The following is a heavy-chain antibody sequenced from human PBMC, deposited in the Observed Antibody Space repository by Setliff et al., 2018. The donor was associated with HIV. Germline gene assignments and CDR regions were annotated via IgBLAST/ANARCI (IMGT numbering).Heavy chain of an antibody. Sequence: SETLSLTCAVYGGSFSGYYWSWIRQPPGKGLEWIGEINHSGSTNYNPSLKSRVTISVDTSKNQFSLKLSSVTAADTAVYYCARVPRYNWNYIRFDPWGQGTLVTV. CDR2: INHSGST. CDR1: GGSFSGYY. CDR3: ARVPRYNWNYIRFDP. D-gene: IGHD1-7*01. V-gene: IGHV4-34*01. J-gene: IGHJ5*02.